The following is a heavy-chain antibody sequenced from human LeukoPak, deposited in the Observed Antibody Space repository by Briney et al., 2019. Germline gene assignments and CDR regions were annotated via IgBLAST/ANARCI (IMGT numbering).Heavy chain of an antibody. CDR1: GYTFTGYY. D-gene: IGHD6-6*01. Sequence: GASVKVSFKSSGYTFTGYYMHLVRQAPGQGLEWMGRINPNSGGTNYSQKFHGKVIMTRDTSISTAYVELSRLRFDDTAVYYCARDEYSTSSGGSWGQGTLVTVSS. J-gene: IGHJ5*02. CDR2: INPNSGGT. CDR3: ARDEYSTSSGGS. V-gene: IGHV1-2*06.